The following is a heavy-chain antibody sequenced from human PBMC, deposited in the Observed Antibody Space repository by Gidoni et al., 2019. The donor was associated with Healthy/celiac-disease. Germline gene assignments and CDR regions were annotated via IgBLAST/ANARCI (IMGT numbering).Heavy chain of an antibody. D-gene: IGHD6-6*01. V-gene: IGHV3-64*07. CDR2: ISSNGGST. CDR3: ARGEYSSSFDYYYGMDV. Sequence: EVPLVESGGGLVQPGGSLRLSGAASGFTFRSYAMHWVRQAPGKGLEYVSAISSNGGSTYYADSVKGRFTISRDKSKNTLYLQMGSLRAEDMAVYYCARGEYSSSFDYYYGMDVWGQGTTVTVSS. CDR1: GFTFRSYA. J-gene: IGHJ6*02.